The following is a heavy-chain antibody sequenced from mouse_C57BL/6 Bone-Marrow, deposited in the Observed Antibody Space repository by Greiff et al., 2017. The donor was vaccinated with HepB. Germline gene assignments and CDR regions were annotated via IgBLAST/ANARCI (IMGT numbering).Heavy chain of an antibody. CDR2: IYPRSGNT. CDR1: GYTFTSYG. Sequence: VKLMESGAELARPGASVKLSCKASGYTFTSYGISWVKQRTGQGLEWIGEIYPRSGNTYYNEKFKGKATLTADKSSSTAYMELRSLTSEDSAVYFCAPYDYDGVAYWGQGTLVTVSA. V-gene: IGHV1-81*01. D-gene: IGHD2-4*01. CDR3: APYDYDGVAY. J-gene: IGHJ3*01.